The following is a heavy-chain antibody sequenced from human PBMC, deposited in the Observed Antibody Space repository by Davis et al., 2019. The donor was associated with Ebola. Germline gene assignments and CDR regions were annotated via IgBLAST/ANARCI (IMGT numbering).Heavy chain of an antibody. J-gene: IGHJ3*02. CDR3: ARGDCRGDGACYPYAFDI. CDR1: GDSISSGGYS. V-gene: IGHV4-30-4*07. Sequence: MPSETLSLTCAVSGDSISSGGYSWNWIRQPPGGELEWIGYIYYSGTTDYNPSLKSRVMISVDTSKSHLSLRLTSVTAADTAVYYCARGDCRGDGACYPYAFDIWGRGTMVTVSS. D-gene: IGHD2-21*01. CDR2: IYYSGTT.